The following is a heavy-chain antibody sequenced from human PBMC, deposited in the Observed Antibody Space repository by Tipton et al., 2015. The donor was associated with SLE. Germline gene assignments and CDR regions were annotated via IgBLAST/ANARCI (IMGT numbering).Heavy chain of an antibody. CDR3: ARDSGGWFDP. D-gene: IGHD3-16*01. V-gene: IGHV4-59*11. CDR2: IYNRGST. CDR1: GGYMNSHY. J-gene: IGHJ5*02. Sequence: TLSLTCTVSGGYMNSHYWRWIRQSPGKGLEWIGDIYNRGSTNYNPSLKSRVTISVDTSKKQFSLNLNSVTAADTAVYFCARDSGGWFDPWGQGALVTVSS.